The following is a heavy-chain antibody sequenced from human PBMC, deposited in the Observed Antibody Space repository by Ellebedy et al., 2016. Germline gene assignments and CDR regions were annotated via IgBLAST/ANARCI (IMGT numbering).Heavy chain of an antibody. CDR3: ARDRYYDSSGYPTDAFDI. Sequence: GGSLRLSCAASGFTFSSYSMNWVRQAPGKGLEWVSYISSSSSTICYADSVKGRFTISRDNAKNSLYLQMNSLRAEDTAVYYCARDRYYDSSGYPTDAFDIWGQGTMVTVSS. D-gene: IGHD3-22*01. CDR2: ISSSSSTI. CDR1: GFTFSSYS. V-gene: IGHV3-48*04. J-gene: IGHJ3*02.